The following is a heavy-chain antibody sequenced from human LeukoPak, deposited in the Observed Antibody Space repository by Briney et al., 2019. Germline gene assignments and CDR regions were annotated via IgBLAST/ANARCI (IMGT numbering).Heavy chain of an antibody. CDR3: AHSSLVRGVIISNFDY. J-gene: IGHJ4*02. CDR2: IYWDDDK. D-gene: IGHD3-10*01. Sequence: SGPTLVKPTQTLTLTCTFSGFSLSTSGVGVGWIRQPPGKALEWLALIYWDDDKRYSPPLKSRLTITKDTSKNQVVLTMTNMDPVDTATYYCAHSSLVRGVIISNFDYWGQGTLVTVSS. CDR1: GFSLSTSGVG. V-gene: IGHV2-5*02.